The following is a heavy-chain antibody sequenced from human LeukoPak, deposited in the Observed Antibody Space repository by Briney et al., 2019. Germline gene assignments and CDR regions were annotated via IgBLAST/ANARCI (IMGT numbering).Heavy chain of an antibody. D-gene: IGHD6-6*01. V-gene: IGHV3-30*02. CDR2: IRYDGSNK. Sequence: GGSLTLSFAASGFTFSSYGLHWVRQAPARGLEGVAFIRYDGSNKYYADSVKGRFTISRDNSKNTLYLQMNSLRAEDTAVYYCAKDLGAARPLAFDYWGQGTLVTVSS. CDR3: AKDLGAARPLAFDY. CDR1: GFTFSSYG. J-gene: IGHJ4*02.